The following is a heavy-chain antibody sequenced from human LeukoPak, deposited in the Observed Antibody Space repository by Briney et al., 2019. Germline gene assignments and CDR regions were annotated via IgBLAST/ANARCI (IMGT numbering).Heavy chain of an antibody. Sequence: PGGSLRLSCAASGFTFSSYSMNWVRQAPGKGLEWVSYISSSSSTIYYADSVKGRFTISRDNSKNTLYLQMNSLRAEDTAVYYCARDRNYPRDQFDYWGQGTLVTVSS. D-gene: IGHD4-11*01. CDR3: ARDRNYPRDQFDY. CDR2: ISSSSSTI. CDR1: GFTFSSYS. J-gene: IGHJ4*02. V-gene: IGHV3-48*01.